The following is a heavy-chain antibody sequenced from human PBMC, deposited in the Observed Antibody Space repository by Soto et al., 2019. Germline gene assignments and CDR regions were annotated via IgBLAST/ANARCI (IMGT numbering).Heavy chain of an antibody. V-gene: IGHV3-74*01. CDR2: IDGAGTST. CDR1: ELYFISHV. Sequence: RHSYTVAELYFISHVMRWVRQAPGKGLEWVSRIDGAGTSTYYADSVQGRFTISRDNAKNTLYLQMNSLRAEDTALYYCARGPFYVDVWGQGTMVTVSS. D-gene: IGHD3-16*01. J-gene: IGHJ6*02. CDR3: ARGPFYVDV.